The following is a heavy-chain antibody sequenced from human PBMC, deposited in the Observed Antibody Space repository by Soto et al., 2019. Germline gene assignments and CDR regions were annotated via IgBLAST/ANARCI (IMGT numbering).Heavy chain of an antibody. CDR1: GYMLSSYG. CDR3: ARYWDGTLTRDDDRFDY. CDR2: TSGYNGDT. V-gene: IGHV1-18*01. J-gene: IGHJ4*02. Sequence: QVQLVQSGAEVKEPGASVKVSCKASGYMLSSYGISWVRQAPGQGLEWMGWTSGYNGDTHYAQKFQGRVTMTTDTSTSTVYMELRSLRPDATAVYYCARYWDGTLTRDDDRFDYRGQGTLVTGSS. D-gene: IGHD4-17*01.